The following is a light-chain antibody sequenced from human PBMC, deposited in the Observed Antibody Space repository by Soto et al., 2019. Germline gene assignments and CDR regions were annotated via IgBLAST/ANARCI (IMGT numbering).Light chain of an antibody. V-gene: IGKV3-11*01. Sequence: EIVLTQSPGTLSLSPGERATLSCRASQSVSTYLGWYQQKPGQAPRLLIYDASTRATGISARFSGSGSGTDSTLTVSSLEPEDFAVYYCQQRSTWPATFGQGTKVEIK. J-gene: IGKJ1*01. CDR2: DAS. CDR1: QSVSTY. CDR3: QQRSTWPAT.